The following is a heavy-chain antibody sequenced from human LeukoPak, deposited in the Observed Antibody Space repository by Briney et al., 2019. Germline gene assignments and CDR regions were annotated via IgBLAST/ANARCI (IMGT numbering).Heavy chain of an antibody. Sequence: SETLSLTCTVSGGSISSSYWSWFRQFPGKGLEWIGDIFHSGSTNYNPSLKSRVTISVDTSKNQLSLKLTSVTAADTAVYHCARGGGGYAFDYWGQGTLVTVSS. CDR1: GGSISSSY. J-gene: IGHJ4*02. CDR2: IFHSGST. V-gene: IGHV4-59*01. CDR3: ARGGGGYAFDY. D-gene: IGHD3-16*01.